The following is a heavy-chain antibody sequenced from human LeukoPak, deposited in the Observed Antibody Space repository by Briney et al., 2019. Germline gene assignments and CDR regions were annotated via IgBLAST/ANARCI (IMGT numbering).Heavy chain of an antibody. D-gene: IGHD7-27*01. V-gene: IGHV4-59*01. CDR2: IYYSGST. CDR3: ARGWGTFDY. Sequence: SETLSLTCSVSGGSFTSYYWSWIRQPAGKGLEWIGYIYYSGSTNYNPSLKSRVTISVDTSKDQFSLKLSSVTAADTAVYYCARGWGTFDYWGQGTLVTVSS. J-gene: IGHJ4*02. CDR1: GGSFTSYY.